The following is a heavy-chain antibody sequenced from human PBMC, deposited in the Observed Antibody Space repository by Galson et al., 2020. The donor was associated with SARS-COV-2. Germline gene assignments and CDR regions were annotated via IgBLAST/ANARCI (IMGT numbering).Heavy chain of an antibody. CDR1: GGPIIYYY. CDR3: ARAEDWYRPIDS. Sequence: ASETLSLTCTVSGGPIIYYYFSWIRQTAGKRLEWIGLMRPTESINYNPSLKSRVSMSVDTSKRQISLKMSSVTAADTAVYYCARAEDWYRPIDSWGQGILVTVSS. J-gene: IGHJ4*02. V-gene: IGHV4-4*07. CDR2: MRPTESI. D-gene: IGHD1-26*01.